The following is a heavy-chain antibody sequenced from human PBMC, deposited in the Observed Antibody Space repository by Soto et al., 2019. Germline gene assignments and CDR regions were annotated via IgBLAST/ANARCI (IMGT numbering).Heavy chain of an antibody. V-gene: IGHV3-30*18. CDR3: AQHLLGSGSAYCTDV. Sequence: QVQLVESGGGVVQPGRSLRLSCAASGFTFSSYGMHWVRQAPGKGLEWVAVISYDGSNKYYADSVKGRFTISRDNSKNTLYLQMNSLRAEDTAVYYCAQHLLGSGSAYCTDVWGQGTTVTVSS. J-gene: IGHJ6*02. CDR1: GFTFSSYG. CDR2: ISYDGSNK. D-gene: IGHD2-8*02.